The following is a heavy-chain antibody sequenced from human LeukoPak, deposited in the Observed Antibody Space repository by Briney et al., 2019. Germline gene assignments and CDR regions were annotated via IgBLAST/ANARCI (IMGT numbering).Heavy chain of an antibody. CDR2: IRPSGGAT. V-gene: IGHV3-23*01. D-gene: IGHD4-17*01. J-gene: IGHJ4*02. Sequence: GGSLRLSCAASGFTFSNHAMSWVRQSQGKGLEWVSSIRPSGGATYYADVVRGRFTISRDNSKNTLYLQMNSLRAEDTAVYYCVKGPTTVTTAFDYWGQGTLVSVSS. CDR1: GFTFSNHA. CDR3: VKGPTTVTTAFDY.